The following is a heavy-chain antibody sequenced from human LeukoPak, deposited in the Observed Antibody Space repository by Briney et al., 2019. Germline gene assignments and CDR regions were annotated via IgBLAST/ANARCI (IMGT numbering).Heavy chain of an antibody. Sequence: GGSLRLSCVASGFTISGHAMSWVRQAPAKGLEWVSIIYSGGNTYYADSVKGRLTISRDNSKSTLYLQMNSLRAEDTALYYCARDIVGALDYWGQGTLVTVSS. CDR2: IYSGGNT. D-gene: IGHD1-26*01. V-gene: IGHV3-53*01. CDR3: ARDIVGALDY. J-gene: IGHJ4*02. CDR1: GFTISGHA.